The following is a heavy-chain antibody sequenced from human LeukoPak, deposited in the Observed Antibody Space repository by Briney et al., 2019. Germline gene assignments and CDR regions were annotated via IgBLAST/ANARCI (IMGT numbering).Heavy chain of an antibody. Sequence: KPSETLSLTCTVSGGSISSSSYYWGWIRQPPGKGLEWIGSIYYSGSTYYNPSLKSRVTISVDTSKNQFSLKLSSVTAADTAVYYCARLASRPFDYWGQGTLVTVPS. CDR2: IYYSGST. J-gene: IGHJ4*02. CDR3: ARLASRPFDY. V-gene: IGHV4-39*07. CDR1: GGSISSSSYY.